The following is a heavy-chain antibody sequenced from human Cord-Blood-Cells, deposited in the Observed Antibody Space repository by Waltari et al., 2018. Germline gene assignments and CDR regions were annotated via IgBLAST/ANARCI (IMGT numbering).Heavy chain of an antibody. J-gene: IGHJ5*02. V-gene: IGHV4-39*01. CDR3: ARRAGIAARNWFDP. CDR1: GGSIRSSTYY. D-gene: IGHD6-6*01. Sequence: QLQLQESGPGLVKPSATLSLTCTVSGGSIRSSTYYWGWIRQPPGKGLEWIGSIYYSGSTYYNPSLKSRVTISVDTSKNQFSLKLSSVTAADTAVYYCARRAGIAARNWFDPWGQGTLVTVSS. CDR2: IYYSGST.